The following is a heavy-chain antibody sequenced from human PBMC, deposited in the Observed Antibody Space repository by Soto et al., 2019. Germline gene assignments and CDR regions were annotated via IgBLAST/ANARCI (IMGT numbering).Heavy chain of an antibody. CDR1: GFTFSSYW. Sequence: GGSLRLSCPASGFTFSSYWMSWFRQAPGKGLEWVANIKQDGSEKYYVDSVKGRFTISRDNAKNSLYLQMNSLRAEDTAVYYCARERTPREYSAYVEPPFYMDVWGKVTNVTITS. CDR2: IKQDGSEK. V-gene: IGHV3-7*01. CDR3: ARERTPREYSAYVEPPFYMDV. D-gene: IGHD5-12*01. J-gene: IGHJ6*03.